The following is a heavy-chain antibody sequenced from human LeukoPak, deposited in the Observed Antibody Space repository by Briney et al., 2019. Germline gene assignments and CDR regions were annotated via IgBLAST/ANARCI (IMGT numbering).Heavy chain of an antibody. CDR2: INHSGST. V-gene: IGHV4-34*01. CDR1: GGSFSGYC. J-gene: IGHJ6*03. D-gene: IGHD3-10*01. CDR3: ARGLVLLWFGEPRTDMDV. Sequence: KPSETLSLTCAVYGGSFSGYCWSWIRQPPGKGLEWIGEINHSGSTNYNPSLKSRVTISVDTSKNQFSLKLSSVTAADTAVYYCARGLVLLWFGEPRTDMDVWGKGTTVTVSS.